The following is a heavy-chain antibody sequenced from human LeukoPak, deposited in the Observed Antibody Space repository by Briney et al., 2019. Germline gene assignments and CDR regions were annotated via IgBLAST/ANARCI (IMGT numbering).Heavy chain of an antibody. V-gene: IGHV3-30*02. J-gene: IGHJ6*03. D-gene: IGHD2-8*01. CDR2: IQYDGSNE. Sequence: GGSLRLSCAASRFTFSSYGMHWVRQAPGKGLEWAAYIQYDGSNEQYADSVRGRFSISRDSSKNILYLQMNSLRAEDTAVYYCAKDRCSNGVGCYYYYMDVWGKGTTVTISS. CDR3: AKDRCSNGVGCYYYYMDV. CDR1: RFTFSSYG.